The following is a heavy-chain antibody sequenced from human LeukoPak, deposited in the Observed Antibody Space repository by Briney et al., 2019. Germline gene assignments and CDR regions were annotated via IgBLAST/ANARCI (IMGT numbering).Heavy chain of an antibody. CDR3: ARDPRVSAGWQFDY. CDR2: TYYRSKWYN. D-gene: IGHD6-19*01. Sequence: SQTLSLTCAISGDSVSSKSATWNWIRQSPSRGLEWLGKTYYRSKWYNDSAVSVKSRITISPDTSKSQFSLQLNSVTPEDTAMYYCARDPRVSAGWQFDYWGQGTLVTVSS. CDR1: GDSVSSKSAT. V-gene: IGHV6-1*01. J-gene: IGHJ4*02.